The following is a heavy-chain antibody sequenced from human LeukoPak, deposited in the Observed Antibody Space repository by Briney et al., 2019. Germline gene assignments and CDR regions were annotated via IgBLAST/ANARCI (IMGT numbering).Heavy chain of an antibody. V-gene: IGHV3-9*01. J-gene: IGHJ4*02. CDR3: AKAPRLSWYNYFDY. D-gene: IGHD6-13*01. CDR1: GFTFDDYA. Sequence: GGSLRLSCAASGFTFDDYAMDWVRQAPGKGLEWVSGISWNSGTIAYADSVKGRFTISRDNAKNFLYLQMNSLRVEDTALHYCAKAPRLSWYNYFDYWGQGTLVTVSS. CDR2: ISWNSGTI.